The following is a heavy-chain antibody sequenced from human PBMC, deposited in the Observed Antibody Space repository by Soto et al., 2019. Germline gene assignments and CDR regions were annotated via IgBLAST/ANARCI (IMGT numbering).Heavy chain of an antibody. J-gene: IGHJ4*02. V-gene: IGHV3-49*04. CDR3: TRVVASPSRSRYCSGGSCYSPFDC. D-gene: IGHD2-15*01. CDR2: IRSKAYGGTT. CDR1: GFTFGDYA. Sequence: HPGGSLRLSCTASGFTFGDYAMSWVRQAPGKGLEWVGFIRSKAYGGTTEYAASVKGRFTISRDDSKSIAYLQMNSLKTEDTAVYYCTRVVASPSRSRYCSGGSCYSPFDCWGQGTLVTVSS.